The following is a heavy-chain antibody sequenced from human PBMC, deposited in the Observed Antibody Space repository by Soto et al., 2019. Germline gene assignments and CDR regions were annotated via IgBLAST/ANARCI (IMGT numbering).Heavy chain of an antibody. CDR3: AGKRMASQSFDY. CDR2: ISYDGSNK. Sequence: PGGSLRLSCAASGFTFSSYAMHWVRQAPGKGLEWVAVISYDGSNKYYADSVKGRFTISRDNSKNTLYLQMNSLRAEDTAVYYCAGKRMASQSFDYWGQGTLVTVSS. CDR1: GFTFSSYA. D-gene: IGHD2-15*01. J-gene: IGHJ4*02. V-gene: IGHV3-30-3*01.